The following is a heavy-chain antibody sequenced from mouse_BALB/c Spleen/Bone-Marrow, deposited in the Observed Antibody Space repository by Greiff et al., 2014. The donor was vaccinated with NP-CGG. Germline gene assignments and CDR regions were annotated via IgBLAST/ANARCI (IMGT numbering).Heavy chain of an antibody. J-gene: IGHJ4*01. V-gene: IGHV5-12-2*01. CDR1: GFTFSSYT. CDR2: ITSGGGST. CDR3: ARHVGNPYAMDY. D-gene: IGHD3-1*01. Sequence: VQLKESGGGLVQPGGSLKLSCAASGFTFSSYTMSWVRQTPEKRLEWVAYITSGGGSTYYPDTVKGRFTISRDNAKNTLYLQMSSLKSEDTAMYHCARHVGNPYAMDYWGQGTSVTVSS.